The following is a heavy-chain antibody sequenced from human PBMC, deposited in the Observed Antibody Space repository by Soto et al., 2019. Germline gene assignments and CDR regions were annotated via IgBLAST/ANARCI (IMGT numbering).Heavy chain of an antibody. Sequence: QVQLVQSGAEVKKPGSSVKVSCKASGGTFSSYAISWVRQAPGQGLEWMGGIIPIFGTANYAQKFQGRVTITADESTRTAYMALSSLSSEDTAVYYLAGGTITMIVVPHYYYGMDVWGHGTTVTVSS. D-gene: IGHD3-22*01. CDR2: IIPIFGTA. CDR3: AGGTITMIVVPHYYYGMDV. CDR1: GGTFSSYA. J-gene: IGHJ6*02. V-gene: IGHV1-69*01.